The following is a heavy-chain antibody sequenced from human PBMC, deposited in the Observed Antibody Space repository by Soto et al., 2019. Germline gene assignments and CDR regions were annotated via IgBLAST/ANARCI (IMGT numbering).Heavy chain of an antibody. D-gene: IGHD1-26*01. CDR1: GGSISGYY. CDR2: IYYSGST. V-gene: IGHV4-59*01. CDR3: ARRYGGNFDY. Sequence: PSETLSLTCTVSGGSISGYYWSWIRQPPGKGLEWIGYIYYSGSTNYNPPLKSRVTISVDTSKNQFSLKLRSVTGADTAVYYCARRYGGNFDYWGQGTLVTVSS. J-gene: IGHJ4*02.